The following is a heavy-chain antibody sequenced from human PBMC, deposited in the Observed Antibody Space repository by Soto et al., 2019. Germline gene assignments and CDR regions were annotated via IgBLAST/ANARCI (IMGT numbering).Heavy chain of an antibody. D-gene: IGHD6-13*01. CDR1: GGSFSGYY. J-gene: IGHJ5*02. Sequence: QVQLQQWGAGLLKPSETLSLTCAVYGGSFSGYYWSWIRQAPGQGLEWIWEINHSGSTNYNPSLKSRVTPSVDTSNNQFSLKLSSVTAPDTAVYYCGRTARTKQQNWFDPWGQATLVTVSS. CDR3: GRTARTKQQNWFDP. V-gene: IGHV4-34*01. CDR2: INHSGST.